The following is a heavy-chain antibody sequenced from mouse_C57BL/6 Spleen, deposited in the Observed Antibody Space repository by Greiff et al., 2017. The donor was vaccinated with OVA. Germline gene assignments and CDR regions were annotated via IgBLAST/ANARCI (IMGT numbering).Heavy chain of an antibody. Sequence: QVQLQQSGAELVRPGSSVKLSCKASGYTFTSYWMDWVKQRPGQGLEWIGNIYPSDSETHYNQKFKDKATLTVDKSSSTAYMQLSSLTSEDSAVYYCARYNSYGWFADWGQGTLVTVSA. J-gene: IGHJ3*01. V-gene: IGHV1-61*01. CDR2: IYPSDSET. CDR1: GYTFTSYW. D-gene: IGHD1-1*01. CDR3: ARYNSYGWFAD.